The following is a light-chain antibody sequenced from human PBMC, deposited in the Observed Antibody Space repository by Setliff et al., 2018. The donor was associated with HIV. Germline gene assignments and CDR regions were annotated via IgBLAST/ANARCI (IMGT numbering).Light chain of an antibody. J-gene: IGLJ1*01. CDR3: CSHVSSNPHYV. Sequence: QSALPQPASVSGSPGQSITISCTGTISDVGSYNLVSWYQQHPGKAPKLMIYDVSKRPSGVSNRFSGSKSGNTASLTISGLQAEDEADYFCCSHVSSNPHYVFGTGTKVTVL. V-gene: IGLV2-23*02. CDR1: ISDVGSYNL. CDR2: DVS.